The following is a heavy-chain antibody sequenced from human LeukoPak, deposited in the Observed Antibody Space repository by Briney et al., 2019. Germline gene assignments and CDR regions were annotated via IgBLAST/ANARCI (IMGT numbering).Heavy chain of an antibody. Sequence: PSETLSLTCTVSGGSISSSSYYWGWIRQPPGKGLEWIGSIYYSGSTYYNPSLKSRVTISVDTSKNQFSLKLSSVTAADTAVYYCATYSSGWYYIFDYWGQGTLVTVSS. J-gene: IGHJ4*02. CDR1: GGSISSSSYY. CDR3: ATYSSGWYYIFDY. V-gene: IGHV4-39*01. CDR2: IYYSGST. D-gene: IGHD6-19*01.